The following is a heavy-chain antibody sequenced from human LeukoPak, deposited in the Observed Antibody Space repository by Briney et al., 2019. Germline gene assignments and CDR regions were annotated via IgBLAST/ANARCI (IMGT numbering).Heavy chain of an antibody. CDR1: GFTFSGSG. CDR2: IRYEGSNK. V-gene: IGHV3-30*02. CDR3: ARDYDFWSGYYSPTRGYFGY. J-gene: IGHJ4*02. D-gene: IGHD3-3*01. Sequence: GGSLRLSCAASGFTFSGSGMHWVRQAPGKGLEGVTFIRYEGSNKYYTDSVKGRFTISRDNSRNTLYLQMDSLRAEDTAVYYCARDYDFWSGYYSPTRGYFGYWGQGTLVTVSS.